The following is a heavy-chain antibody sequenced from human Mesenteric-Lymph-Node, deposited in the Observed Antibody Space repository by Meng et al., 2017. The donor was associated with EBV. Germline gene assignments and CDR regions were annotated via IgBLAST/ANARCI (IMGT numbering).Heavy chain of an antibody. CDR1: AGSSSSVGDS. Sequence: QWQRPWSGRGLTTPPQTLHLPCNVFAGSSSSVGDSWSWSRQPPGKGLEWIWYIAHGGTTYYSPYIKSRVTISVDSSKSQFSLKLSDVTAADTAVYYCARDFGGFSGYYGLDVWGQGTTVTVSS. D-gene: IGHD5-12*01. CDR2: IAHGGTT. CDR3: ARDFGGFSGYYGLDV. V-gene: IGHV4-30-2*01. J-gene: IGHJ6*02.